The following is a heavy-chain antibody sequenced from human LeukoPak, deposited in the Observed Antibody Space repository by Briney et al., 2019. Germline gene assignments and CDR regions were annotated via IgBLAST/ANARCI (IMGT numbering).Heavy chain of an antibody. V-gene: IGHV3-30-3*01. J-gene: IGHJ4*02. Sequence: GGSLRLSCAASGFTFSSYAMHWVRQAPGKGLEWVAVISYDGGNKYYADSVKGRFTISRDNSKNTLYLQMNSLRAEDTAVYYCARDSSGYIDYWGQGTLVTVSS. CDR1: GFTFSSYA. CDR3: ARDSSGYIDY. CDR2: ISYDGGNK. D-gene: IGHD3-22*01.